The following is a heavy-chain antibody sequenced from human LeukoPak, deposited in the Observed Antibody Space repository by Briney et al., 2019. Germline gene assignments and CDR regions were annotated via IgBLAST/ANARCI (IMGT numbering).Heavy chain of an antibody. CDR2: IYYSGST. J-gene: IGHJ5*02. CDR3: ARDRGYCSGGSCYRWFDP. D-gene: IGHD2-15*01. V-gene: IGHV4-59*01. CDR1: GVSISSYS. Sequence: SETLSLTCSVSGVSISSYSWSWIRQPPGKGLEWIGYIYYSGSTNYNPPLKSRVTISVDTSKNQFSLKLSSVTAADTAVYYCARDRGYCSGGSCYRWFDPWGQGTLVTVSS.